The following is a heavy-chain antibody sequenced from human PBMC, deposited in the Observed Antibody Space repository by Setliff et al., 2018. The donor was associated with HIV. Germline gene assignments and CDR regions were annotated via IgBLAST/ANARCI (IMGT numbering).Heavy chain of an antibody. CDR3: ASGAGYSSGWYLFDY. CDR1: GGSFSSSNFY. J-gene: IGHJ4*02. D-gene: IGHD6-19*01. CDR2: IFTSGIT. V-gene: IGHV4-61*09. Sequence: CAVSGGSFSSSNFYWSWIRQPAGKGLEWIGHIFTSGITNYNPSLKSRVTMSIDTSKSEFSLKLNSVTAADTAVYYCASGAGYSSGWYLFDYWGQGTLVTVSS.